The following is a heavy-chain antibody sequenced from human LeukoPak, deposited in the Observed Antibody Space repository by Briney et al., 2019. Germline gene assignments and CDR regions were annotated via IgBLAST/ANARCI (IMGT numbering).Heavy chain of an antibody. Sequence: PSETLSLTXAVYGGSFSGYYWSWIRQPPGKGLEWIGEINHSGSTNYNPSLKSRVTISVDTSKNQFSLKLSSVTAADTAVYYCARGFTCGVVVITTSRFDYWGQGTLVTVSS. CDR2: INHSGST. CDR3: ARGFTCGVVVITTSRFDY. D-gene: IGHD3-22*01. CDR1: GGSFSGYY. J-gene: IGHJ4*02. V-gene: IGHV4-34*01.